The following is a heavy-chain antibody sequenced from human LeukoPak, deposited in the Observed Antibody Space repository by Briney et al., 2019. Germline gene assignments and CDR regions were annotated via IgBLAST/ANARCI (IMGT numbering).Heavy chain of an antibody. J-gene: IGHJ4*02. CDR1: GYTFTSYG. V-gene: IGHV1-18*01. Sequence: ASVKVSCKASGYTFTSYGISWVRQAPGQGLEWMGWISAYNGNTNYAQKLQGRVTMTTDTSTSTAYMELRSLGSDDTAVYYCAREARTGTTGDYWGQGTLVTVSS. D-gene: IGHD1-1*01. CDR2: ISAYNGNT. CDR3: AREARTGTTGDY.